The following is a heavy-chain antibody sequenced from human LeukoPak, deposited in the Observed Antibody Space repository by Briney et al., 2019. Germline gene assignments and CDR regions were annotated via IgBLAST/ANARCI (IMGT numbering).Heavy chain of an antibody. D-gene: IGHD1-26*01. CDR2: IYHSGST. J-gene: IGHJ4*02. CDR3: ARDSGSAPY. V-gene: IGHV4-38-2*02. Sequence: SETLSLTCTVSGYSISSGYYWGWIRQPPGKGLEWIGSIYHSGSTYYNPSLKSRVTISVDTSKNQFSLKLSSVTAADTAVYYCARDSGSAPYWGQGTLVTVSS. CDR1: GYSISSGYY.